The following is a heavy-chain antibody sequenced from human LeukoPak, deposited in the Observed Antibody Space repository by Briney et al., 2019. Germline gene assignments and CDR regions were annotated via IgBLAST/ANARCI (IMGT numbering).Heavy chain of an antibody. CDR2: IIPIFGTA. CDR1: LGTFSIYA. D-gene: IGHD6-13*01. J-gene: IGHJ4*02. CDR3: SRGEQQLAYFDY. V-gene: IGHV1-69*01. Sequence: GSSVKVSFKPSLGTFSIYAVSAVRQAPGQGGEWRGGIIPIFGTAKYAQKFQGRVTITADESTSTAYVERSSMRAEDTAVYYCSRGEQQLAYFDYWGQGTLVTVSS.